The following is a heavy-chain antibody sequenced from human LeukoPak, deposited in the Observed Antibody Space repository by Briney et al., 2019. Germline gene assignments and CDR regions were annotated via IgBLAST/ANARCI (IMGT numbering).Heavy chain of an antibody. CDR2: IYYSGST. CDR1: GGSISSSSYY. CDR3: ARHGEGSGFYGQFDY. Sequence: SETLSLTCTVSGGSISSSSYYWGWIRQHPGKVLEWIGSIYYSGSTFYNPSLKSRVTISVDTSKIQFSLKLSFVTAADAGVYYCARHGEGSGFYGQFDYGGEGTPVTVSA. D-gene: IGHD3-22*01. J-gene: IGHJ4*02. V-gene: IGHV4-39*01.